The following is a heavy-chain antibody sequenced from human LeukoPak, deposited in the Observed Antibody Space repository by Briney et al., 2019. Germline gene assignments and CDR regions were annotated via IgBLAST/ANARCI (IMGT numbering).Heavy chain of an antibody. D-gene: IGHD1-20*01. CDR3: ARDSSITGTTFGAFDI. Sequence: SETLSLTSTVSGGSIISYYWSWIRQPPGKGLEWIGYIYYSGSTNYNPSLKSRVTISVDTSKNQFSLKLSSVTAADTAVYYCARDSSITGTTFGAFDIWGQGTMVTVSS. J-gene: IGHJ3*02. CDR2: IYYSGST. CDR1: GGSIISYY. V-gene: IGHV4-59*01.